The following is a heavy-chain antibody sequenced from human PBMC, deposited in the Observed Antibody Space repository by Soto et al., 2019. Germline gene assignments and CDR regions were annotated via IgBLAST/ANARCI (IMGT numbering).Heavy chain of an antibody. CDR2: IYWDDDK. J-gene: IGHJ5*02. Sequence: QITLKESGPTLVKPTQTLTLTCTFSGFSLNTSGVGVGWIRQPPGKALEWLAFIYWDDDKRYSPSLKSRLTITKDTTKNQLVLTMTSMDPVDTATYYCAHRRVIPAKSNNWFDTWGQGTLVIVSS. CDR3: AHRRVIPAKSNNWFDT. CDR1: GFSLNTSGVG. V-gene: IGHV2-5*02. D-gene: IGHD2-15*01.